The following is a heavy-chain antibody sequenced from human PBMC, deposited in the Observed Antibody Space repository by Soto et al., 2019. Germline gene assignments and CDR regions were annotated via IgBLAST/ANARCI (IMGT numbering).Heavy chain of an antibody. CDR1: GYTFTSYG. V-gene: IGHV1-18*01. D-gene: IGHD3-10*01. CDR2: ISAYNGNT. CDR3: ARVQPYYCGSGSKLGDNGFDP. J-gene: IGHJ5*02. Sequence: QVQLVQSGAEVKKPGASVKVSCKASGYTFTSYGISWVRQAPGQGLEWMGWISAYNGNTNYAQKLQGRVTMTTDTSTSTAYMELRSLRSDETAVYYCARVQPYYCGSGSKLGDNGFDPWGQGTLVTVSS.